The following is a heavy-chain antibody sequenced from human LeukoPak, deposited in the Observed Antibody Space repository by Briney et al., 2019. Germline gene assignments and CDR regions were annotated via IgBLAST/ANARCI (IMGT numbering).Heavy chain of an antibody. Sequence: SETLSLTCTVSGGSISTYYWSWIRQSPGKGLEWIGYIYYSGSTYYNPSLKSRVTISVDTSKNQFSLKLTSVTAVDTAVYYCARSPLGTHYYYMDVWGKGTTVTVSS. CDR1: GGSISTYY. V-gene: IGHV4-59*01. J-gene: IGHJ6*03. D-gene: IGHD7-27*01. CDR2: IYYSGST. CDR3: ARSPLGTHYYYMDV.